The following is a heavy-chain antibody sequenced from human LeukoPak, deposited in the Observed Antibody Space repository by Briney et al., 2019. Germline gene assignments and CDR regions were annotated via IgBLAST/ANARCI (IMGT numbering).Heavy chain of an antibody. CDR3: ARDLSAAFDF. D-gene: IGHD6-19*01. Sequence: GGSLRLSCAASGFTFSSHLMHWVRQAPGKGLVWVSRISSDGTYTNYADSVRGRFTISRDNAKNTLYLQMDSLRAEDTAVYYCARDLSAAFDFWGQGILVTVSS. V-gene: IGHV3-74*01. CDR1: GFTFSSHL. CDR2: ISSDGTYT. J-gene: IGHJ4*02.